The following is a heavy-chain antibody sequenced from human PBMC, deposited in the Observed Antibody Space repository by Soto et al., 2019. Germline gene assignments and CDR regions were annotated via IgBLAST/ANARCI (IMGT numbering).Heavy chain of an antibody. D-gene: IGHD6-19*01. CDR1: GGSFSGYY. Sequence: QVQLQQWGAGLLKPSETLSLTCAVYGGSFSGYYWSWIRQPPGQGLEWIGEINHSGSTNYNPSLKSRVTISVDTSKNQFSLKLSSVTAADTAVYYCARGLAVAWFDPWGQGTLVTVSS. V-gene: IGHV4-34*01. CDR2: INHSGST. CDR3: ARGLAVAWFDP. J-gene: IGHJ5*02.